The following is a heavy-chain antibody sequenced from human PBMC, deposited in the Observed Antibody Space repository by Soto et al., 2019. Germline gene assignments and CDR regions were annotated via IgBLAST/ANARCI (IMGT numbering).Heavy chain of an antibody. J-gene: IGHJ6*02. CDR3: AKDRRPNYYYGMDV. Sequence: QVQLVESGGGVVQPGRSLRLSCAASGFTFSSYGMHWVRQAPGKGLEWVAVISYDGSNKYYADSVKGRFTISRDNSKNSRYLQMTSLRAEDPAVYYCAKDRRPNYYYGMDVWGQGTTVTVSS. V-gene: IGHV3-30*18. CDR1: GFTFSSYG. D-gene: IGHD6-25*01. CDR2: ISYDGSNK.